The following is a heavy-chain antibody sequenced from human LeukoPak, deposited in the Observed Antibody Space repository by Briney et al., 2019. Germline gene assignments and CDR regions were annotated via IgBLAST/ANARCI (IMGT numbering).Heavy chain of an antibody. Sequence: PGGSLRHSCAASGFTFSSYSMNWVCQAPGKGLEWVSSISSDSNYIFYADSVLGRFTISRDNAENSLFLQMNSLRAEDTAVYYCASRYCTSTNCYALDIWGQGTMVTVSS. D-gene: IGHD2-2*01. J-gene: IGHJ3*02. CDR3: ASRYCTSTNCYALDI. CDR1: GFTFSSYS. CDR2: ISSDSNYI. V-gene: IGHV3-21*01.